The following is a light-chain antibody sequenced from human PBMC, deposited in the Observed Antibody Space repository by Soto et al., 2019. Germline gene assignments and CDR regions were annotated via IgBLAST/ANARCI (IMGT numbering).Light chain of an antibody. Sequence: QSALTQPASVSGSPGQSITISCTGTNSDVGSSNYVSWYQQHPGKAPKLMIYDVSNRPSGVSNRFSGSKSGNTASLTISGLQAEDEADYYCSSYRSRTMVVFGGGTKVTVL. CDR1: NSDVGSSNY. CDR2: DVS. J-gene: IGLJ2*01. V-gene: IGLV2-14*01. CDR3: SSYRSRTMVV.